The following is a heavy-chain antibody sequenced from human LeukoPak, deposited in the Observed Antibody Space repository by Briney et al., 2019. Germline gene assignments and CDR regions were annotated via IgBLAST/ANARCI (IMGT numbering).Heavy chain of an antibody. Sequence: GGSLRLSCAASGFTFSSYAMSWVRQAPGKGLEWVSAISGSGGSTYYADSVKGRFTISRDNSKNTLYLQMNSLRAEDTAVYYCARESYCSGGSCLDYWGQGTLVTVSS. J-gene: IGHJ4*02. CDR1: GFTFSSYA. CDR2: ISGSGGST. V-gene: IGHV3-23*01. D-gene: IGHD2-15*01. CDR3: ARESYCSGGSCLDY.